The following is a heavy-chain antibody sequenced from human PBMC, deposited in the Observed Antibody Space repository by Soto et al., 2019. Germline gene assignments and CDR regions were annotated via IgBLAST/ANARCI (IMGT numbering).Heavy chain of an antibody. J-gene: IGHJ4*02. CDR2: IYSGGST. Sequence: EVQVVESGGGLIQPGGSLRLSCEVSGFSVTANYMSWVRQAPGKGLEWASVIYSGGSTYYIDSVKGRFSISRDTSKNTLYLQMNSLRAEDTAVYYCHGYGYWGQGTLVTVSS. V-gene: IGHV3-53*01. CDR1: GFSVTANY. D-gene: IGHD5-12*01. CDR3: HGYGY.